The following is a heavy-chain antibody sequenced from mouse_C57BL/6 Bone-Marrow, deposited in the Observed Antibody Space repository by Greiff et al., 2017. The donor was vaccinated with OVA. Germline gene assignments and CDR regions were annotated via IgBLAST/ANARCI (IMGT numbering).Heavy chain of an antibody. CDR1: GYTFTNYW. Sequence: VKLQQSGAELVRPGTSVKMSCKASGYTFTNYWIGWAKQRPGHGLEWIGDIYPGGGYTNYNEKFKGKATLTADKSSSTAYMQFSSLTSEDSAIYYCARGGIYYDYDEDYYFDYWGQGTTLTVSS. V-gene: IGHV1-63*01. CDR3: ARGGIYYDYDEDYYFDY. J-gene: IGHJ2*01. D-gene: IGHD2-4*01. CDR2: IYPGGGYT.